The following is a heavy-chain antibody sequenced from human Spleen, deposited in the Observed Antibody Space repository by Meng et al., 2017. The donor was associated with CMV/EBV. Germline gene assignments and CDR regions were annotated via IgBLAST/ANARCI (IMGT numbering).Heavy chain of an antibody. CDR3: AKAGYCSSTSCYPHYYYAMGV. J-gene: IGHJ6*02. CDR2: IRYDGNKK. V-gene: IGHV3-30*02. Sequence: GGSLRLSCAASGFTFSNYGMHWVRQAPGKGLEWVAFIRYDGNKKDYADSVKGRFTISRDNSKNTLYLQMNSLRAEDTAVYYCAKAGYCSSTSCYPHYYYAMGVWGQGTTVTVSS. D-gene: IGHD2-2*03. CDR1: GFTFSNYG.